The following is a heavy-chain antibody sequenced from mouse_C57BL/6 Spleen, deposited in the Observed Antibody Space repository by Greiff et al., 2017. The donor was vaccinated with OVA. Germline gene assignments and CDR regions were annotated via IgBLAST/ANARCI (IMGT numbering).Heavy chain of an antibody. V-gene: IGHV1-55*01. Sequence: QVQLKEPGAELVKPGASVKMSCKASGYTFTSYWITWVKQRPGQGLEWIGDIYPGSGSTNYNEKFKSKATLTVDTSSSTAYMQLSSLTSEDSAVYDCARDYSNHYAKDYWGQGTSVTVSS. CDR3: ARDYSNHYAKDY. D-gene: IGHD2-5*01. CDR2: IYPGSGST. CDR1: GYTFTSYW. J-gene: IGHJ4*01.